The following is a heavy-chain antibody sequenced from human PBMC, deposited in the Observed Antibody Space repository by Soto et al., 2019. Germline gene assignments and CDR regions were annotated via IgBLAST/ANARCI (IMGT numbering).Heavy chain of an antibody. CDR1: GDSMSKYY. Sequence: QVQLQESGPGLVKPSETLSLTCNVSGDSMSKYYWSWVRQPAGKGLEWIGCIWTSGSTNYNPSLKSRVTMSIDTSNKHFSLDLKSVTAADTAVYYCARTVGAAYYFDSWGQGVLVTVSS. J-gene: IGHJ4*02. V-gene: IGHV4-4*07. CDR3: ARTVGAAYYFDS. D-gene: IGHD3-16*01. CDR2: IWTSGST.